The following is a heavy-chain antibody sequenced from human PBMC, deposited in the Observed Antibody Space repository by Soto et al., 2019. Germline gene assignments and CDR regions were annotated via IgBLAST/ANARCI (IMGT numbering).Heavy chain of an antibody. D-gene: IGHD2-21*01. CDR2: INPNSGGT. J-gene: IGHJ6*02. CDR3: ARDPEIHIVVVNAIRGGMDV. Sequence: ASVKVSCKASGDTFTGYYMHWVRQAPGQGLEWMGWINPNSGGTNYAQKFQGRVTMTRDTSISTAYMELSRLRSDDTAVYYCARDPEIHIVVVNAIRGGMDVWGQGTTVTVSS. CDR1: GDTFTGYY. V-gene: IGHV1-2*02.